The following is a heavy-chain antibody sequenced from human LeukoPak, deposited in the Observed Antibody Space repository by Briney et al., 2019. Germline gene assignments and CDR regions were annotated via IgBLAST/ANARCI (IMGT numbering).Heavy chain of an antibody. CDR3: ARGLVVVITTPFDY. CDR2: INHSGST. CDR1: GGSFSGYY. D-gene: IGHD3-22*01. V-gene: IGHV4-34*01. Sequence: SETLSLTCAVYGGSFSGYYWSWIRQPPGKGLEWIGEINHSGSTNYNPSLKSRVTISVDTSKNQFSLKLSSVTAADTAVYYCARGLVVVITTPFDYWGQGTLVTVSS. J-gene: IGHJ4*02.